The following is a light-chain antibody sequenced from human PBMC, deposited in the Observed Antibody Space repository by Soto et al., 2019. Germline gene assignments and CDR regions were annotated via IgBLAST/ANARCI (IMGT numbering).Light chain of an antibody. CDR2: AAS. CDR1: QSISSY. J-gene: IGKJ1*01. Sequence: DIQVTHSPSSLSASVKDRVTITCRASQSISSYLNWYQQKPGKAPKLLIYAASSLQSGVPSRFSGSGSGTDFTLTISSLQPEDFATYYCQQSYSTLKTFGQGTKVDIK. V-gene: IGKV1-39*01. CDR3: QQSYSTLKT.